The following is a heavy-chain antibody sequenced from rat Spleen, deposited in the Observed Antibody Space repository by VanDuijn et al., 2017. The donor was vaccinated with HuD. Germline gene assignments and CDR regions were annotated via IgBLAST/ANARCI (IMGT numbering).Heavy chain of an antibody. Sequence: EVQLVESGGGLVQPGRSMKLSCAASGFTFSNYDMAWVRQAPTKGLEWVASINYDGSNTYYRDSVKGRFTISRDNAKGTLYLQMNSLRSEDTATYYCSSNNFDYWGQGVMVTVSS. V-gene: IGHV5-25*01. D-gene: IGHD1-10*01. CDR2: INYDGSNT. J-gene: IGHJ2*01. CDR1: GFTFSNYD. CDR3: SSNNFDY.